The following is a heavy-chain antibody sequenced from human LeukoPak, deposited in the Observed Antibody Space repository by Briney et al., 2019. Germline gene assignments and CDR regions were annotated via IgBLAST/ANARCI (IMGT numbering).Heavy chain of an antibody. CDR2: IYYNGGT. J-gene: IGHJ4*02. Sequence: SQTLSLTCTDSGASISSGAFYCNWIRQHPGKGLEWIGYIYYNGGTYYNPSLKSRLSISVDTSKNQFSLKLSSVTAADTAVYYCASGIKDDYVWGSPRTYFDYWGQGALVTVSP. V-gene: IGHV4-31*03. D-gene: IGHD3-16*01. CDR1: GASISSGAFY. CDR3: ASGIKDDYVWGSPRTYFDY.